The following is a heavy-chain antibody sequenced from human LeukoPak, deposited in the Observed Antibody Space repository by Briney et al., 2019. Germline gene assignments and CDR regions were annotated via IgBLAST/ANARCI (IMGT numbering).Heavy chain of an antibody. D-gene: IGHD6-13*01. CDR1: GYTFTSYG. Sequence: ASVKASCKASGYTFTSYGISWVRQAPGQGLEWMGWISAYNGNTNYAQKLQGRVTMTTDTSTSTAYMELRSLRSDDTAVYYCARDLRLLSSSWRNQNNWFDPWGQGTLVTVSS. V-gene: IGHV1-18*01. J-gene: IGHJ5*02. CDR2: ISAYNGNT. CDR3: ARDLRLLSSSWRNQNNWFDP.